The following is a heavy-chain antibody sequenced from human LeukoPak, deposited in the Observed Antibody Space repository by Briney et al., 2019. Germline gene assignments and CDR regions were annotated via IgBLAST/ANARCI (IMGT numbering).Heavy chain of an antibody. V-gene: IGHV4-59*12. CDR1: GGSISPYY. J-gene: IGHJ5*02. CDR2: IYYSGST. Sequence: SETLSLTCTVSGGSISPYYWSWIRQSPGKGLEWIGNIYYSGSTNYIPSLESRVTISVDTSKNQFSLKLSSVTTADTAVYYCARAPKGRYCSSTSCYPRWFDPWGQGTLVTVSS. D-gene: IGHD2-2*01. CDR3: ARAPKGRYCSSTSCYPRWFDP.